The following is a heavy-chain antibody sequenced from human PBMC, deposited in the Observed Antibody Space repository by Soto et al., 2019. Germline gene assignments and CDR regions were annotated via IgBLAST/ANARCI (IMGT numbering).Heavy chain of an antibody. CDR3: ARHSLRPRGHYYYYGMDV. CDR1: GGSISSSSYY. Sequence: QLQLQESGPGLVKPSETLSLTCTVSGGSISSSSYYWGWIRQPPGKGLEWIGSIYYSGSTYYNPSLKSRVTISVDTSKNQFSLKLSSVTAADTAVYYCARHSLRPRGHYYYYGMDVWGQGTTVTVSS. J-gene: IGHJ6*02. V-gene: IGHV4-39*01. D-gene: IGHD6-25*01. CDR2: IYYSGST.